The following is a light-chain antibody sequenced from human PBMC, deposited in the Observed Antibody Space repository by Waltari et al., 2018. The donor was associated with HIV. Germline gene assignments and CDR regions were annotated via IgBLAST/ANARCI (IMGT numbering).Light chain of an antibody. V-gene: IGLV3-10*01. CDR1: VFTEKY. CDR3: YSTDSAGTLVV. Sequence: SYELTQPPSVSVSPGQTAKITCFGDVFTEKYGYWFQQKSGQAPLLVIYEDSKRPSGIPERFSGSTSGTTTTLTISGAQVDDEGDYYCYSTDSAGTLVVFGGGTKLTVL. J-gene: IGLJ2*01. CDR2: EDS.